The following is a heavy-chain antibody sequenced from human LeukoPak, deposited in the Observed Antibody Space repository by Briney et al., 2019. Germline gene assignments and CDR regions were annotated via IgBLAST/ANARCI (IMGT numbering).Heavy chain of an antibody. D-gene: IGHD3-3*01. CDR2: VCDTGSP. Sequence: SQTLSLTCTVSGGSISSGAYCWSWIRQTPGKGLEWIGYVCDTGSPFYTPSLKSRVTISVDKSRNQFSLKLSSVTAADTAVYYCARSEHYDFWSGYGLDVWGKGTTVTVSS. CDR1: GGSISSGAYC. J-gene: IGHJ6*04. V-gene: IGHV4-30-2*01. CDR3: ARSEHYDFWSGYGLDV.